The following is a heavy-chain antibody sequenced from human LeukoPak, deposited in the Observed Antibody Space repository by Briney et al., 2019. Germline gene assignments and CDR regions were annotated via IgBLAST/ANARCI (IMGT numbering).Heavy chain of an antibody. V-gene: IGHV3-23*01. CDR3: ANMEPATGGNFDY. Sequence: GGSLRLSCAASGFTFSSYAMSWVRQAPGKGLEWVSAMSGSGGSTYYADSVKGRFTISGDNSKNTLYLQMNSLRAEDTAVYYCANMEPATGGNFDYWGQGTLVTVSS. CDR2: MSGSGGST. D-gene: IGHD1-1*01. CDR1: GFTFSSYA. J-gene: IGHJ4*02.